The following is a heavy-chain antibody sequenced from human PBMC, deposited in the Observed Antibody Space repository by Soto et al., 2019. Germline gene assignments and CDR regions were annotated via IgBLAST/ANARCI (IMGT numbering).Heavy chain of an antibody. CDR2: ISYDGSNK. Sequence: QVQLVESGGGVVQPGRSLRLSCAASGFTFSSYGMHWVRQAPGKGLEWVAGISYDGSNKYYADSVKGRFTISRDNSKNTLYLQMNSLRAEDTAVYYCAKDWVVAAGKGRSYYYYGMDVWGQGTTVTVSS. J-gene: IGHJ6*02. CDR1: GFTFSSYG. D-gene: IGHD6-13*01. CDR3: AKDWVVAAGKGRSYYYYGMDV. V-gene: IGHV3-30*18.